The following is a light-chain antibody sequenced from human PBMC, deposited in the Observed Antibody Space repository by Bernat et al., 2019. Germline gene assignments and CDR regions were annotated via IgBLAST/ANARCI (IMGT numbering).Light chain of an antibody. J-gene: IGKJ2*01. Sequence: DIQMTQSPSSLSASVGDRVTITCRASQSISNYLNWYQQRPGKATNLLISAASTLNTGVPSRFSGRGSGTDFTLTISSLEPEDFANYYCQQSYMTPPYNFGPGTKLEI. V-gene: IGKV1-39*01. CDR2: AAS. CDR1: QSISNY. CDR3: QQSYMTPPYN.